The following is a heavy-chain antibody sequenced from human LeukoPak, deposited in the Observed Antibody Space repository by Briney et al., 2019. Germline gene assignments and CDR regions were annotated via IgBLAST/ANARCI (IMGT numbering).Heavy chain of an antibody. J-gene: IGHJ4*02. D-gene: IGHD5-12*01. V-gene: IGHV4-34*01. CDR2: INHSGST. CDR1: GGTFSGYY. CDR3: ARQNAGGYDYFDY. Sequence: SETLSLTCAVYGGTFSGYYWSWIRQPPGKGLEWIGEINHSGSTNYNPSLKSRVTISVDTSKNQFSLTLSSVTAADTAIYYCARQNAGGYDYFDYWGQGTLVTVSS.